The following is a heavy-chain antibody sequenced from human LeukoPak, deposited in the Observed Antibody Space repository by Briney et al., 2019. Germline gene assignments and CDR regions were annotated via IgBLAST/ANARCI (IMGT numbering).Heavy chain of an antibody. D-gene: IGHD3-9*01. Sequence: GGSLRLSCAASGFTFSSYAMSWVRQAPGKGLEWVSAISGSGGSTYYADSVKGRFTISRDNSKNTLYLQMNSLRAEDTAVYYCAKEYYDILTGYWRAFDYWGQGTLVTVSS. V-gene: IGHV3-23*01. CDR2: ISGSGGST. J-gene: IGHJ4*02. CDR1: GFTFSSYA. CDR3: AKEYYDILTGYWRAFDY.